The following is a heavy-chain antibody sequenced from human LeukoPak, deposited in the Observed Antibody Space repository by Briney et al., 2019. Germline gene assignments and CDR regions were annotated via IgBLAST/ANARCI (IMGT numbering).Heavy chain of an antibody. J-gene: IGHJ4*02. Sequence: GGSLRLSCAASGFTFSSYEMNWVRQAPGKGLEWVSGISWNSGSIGYADSVKGRFTISRDNAKNSLYLQMNSLRAEDMALYYCAKDATGIAAAGIDYWGQGTLVTVSS. CDR2: ISWNSGSI. D-gene: IGHD6-13*01. CDR1: GFTFSSYE. V-gene: IGHV3-9*03. CDR3: AKDATGIAAAGIDY.